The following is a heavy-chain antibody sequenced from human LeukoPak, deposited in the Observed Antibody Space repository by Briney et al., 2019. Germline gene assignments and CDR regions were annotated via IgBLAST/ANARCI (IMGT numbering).Heavy chain of an antibody. D-gene: IGHD3-22*01. V-gene: IGHV1-18*01. CDR1: GYTFTSYD. J-gene: IGHJ5*02. CDR3: GKEDYYDSSGYYYNWFDP. CDR2: ISAYNGNT. Sequence: ASVKVSCKASGYTFTSYDISWVRQAPGQGLEWMGWISAYNGNTNYAQKLQGRVTMTTDTSTSTAYMELRSLRSEDTAVYYCGKEDYYDSSGYYYNWFDPWGQGTLVTVSS.